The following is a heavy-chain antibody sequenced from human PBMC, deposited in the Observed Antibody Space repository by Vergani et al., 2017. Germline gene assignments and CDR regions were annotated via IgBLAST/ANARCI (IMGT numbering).Heavy chain of an antibody. J-gene: IGHJ3*02. CDR2: IYYSGST. CDR1: GGSLSSYY. V-gene: IGHV4-59*01. CDR3: ARNGGGGDAFDI. Sequence: QVQLQESGPGLVKPSETLSLTCTVSGGSLSSYYWSWIRQPPGKGLEWIGYIYYSGSTNYNPSLKSRVTISVDTSKNQFSLKLSSETAADTAVYYCARNGGGGDAFDIWGQGTMVTVSS. D-gene: IGHD4-23*01.